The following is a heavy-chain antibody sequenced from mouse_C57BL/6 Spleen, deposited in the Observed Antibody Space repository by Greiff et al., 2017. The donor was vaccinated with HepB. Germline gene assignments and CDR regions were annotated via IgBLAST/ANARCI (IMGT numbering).Heavy chain of an antibody. J-gene: IGHJ4*01. D-gene: IGHD1-1*01. CDR1: GYTFTDYE. CDR2: IDPETGGT. V-gene: IGHV1-15*01. Sequence: VQLQQSGAELVRPGASVTLSCKASGYTFTDYEMHWVKQTPVHGLEWIGAIDPETGGTAYNQKFKGKAILTADKSSSTAYMELRSLTSEDSAVYYCTSCTTGGDYYAMDHWGQGTSVTVSS. CDR3: TSCTTGGDYYAMDH.